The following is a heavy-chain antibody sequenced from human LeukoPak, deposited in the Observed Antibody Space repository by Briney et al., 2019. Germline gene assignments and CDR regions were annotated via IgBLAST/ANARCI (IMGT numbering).Heavy chain of an antibody. CDR1: GGSISSSSYY. Sequence: SETLSLTCTVSGGSISSSSYYWGWIRQPPGKGLEWIGSIYYSGTTHYNPSLESRVTISVDTSKNQFSLKLSSVTAADTAVYYCAREFIWSGYYTGASFFDYWGQGTLVTVSS. J-gene: IGHJ4*02. D-gene: IGHD3-3*01. V-gene: IGHV4-39*07. CDR2: IYYSGTT. CDR3: AREFIWSGYYTGASFFDY.